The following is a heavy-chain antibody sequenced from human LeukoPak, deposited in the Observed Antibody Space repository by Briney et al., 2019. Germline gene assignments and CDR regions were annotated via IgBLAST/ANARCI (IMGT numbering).Heavy chain of an antibody. J-gene: IGHJ4*02. Sequence: SETLTLTCTVSGGSISSHYWSWFRQTPGERPEWIAFIYYSGTTNYNPSLKGRVTISIDSSKNQFSLKLSSVTAADTAIYYCARGTGFYDSSGHYYWGYFDSWGQGTLVPVSS. CDR2: IYYSGTT. D-gene: IGHD3-22*01. CDR1: GGSISSHY. CDR3: ARGTGFYDSSGHYYWGYFDS. V-gene: IGHV4-59*11.